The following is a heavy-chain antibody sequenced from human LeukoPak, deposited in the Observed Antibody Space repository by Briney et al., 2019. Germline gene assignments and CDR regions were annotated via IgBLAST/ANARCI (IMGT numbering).Heavy chain of an antibody. CDR2: INPSSGGT. Sequence: ASVKVSCKASGYTFTGSYIHWARQAPGQGLEWMGWINPSSGGTTHAQNFQGRVTMTRDTSISTAYMELSSLRSDDTAVYYCARASYNDYWGQGTLVTVSS. CDR1: GYTFTGSY. J-gene: IGHJ4*02. D-gene: IGHD5-24*01. V-gene: IGHV1-2*02. CDR3: ARASYNDY.